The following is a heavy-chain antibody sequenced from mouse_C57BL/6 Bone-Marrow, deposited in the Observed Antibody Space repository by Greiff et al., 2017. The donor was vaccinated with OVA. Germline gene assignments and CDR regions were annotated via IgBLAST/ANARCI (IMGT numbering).Heavy chain of an antibody. CDR3: ARRVDAGTCWYFDV. V-gene: IGHV1-82*01. D-gene: IGHD4-1*01. J-gene: IGHJ1*03. Sequence: VKLVESGPELVKPGASVKISCKASGYAFSSSWMNWVKQRPGKGLEWIGRIYPGDGDTNYNGKFKGKATLTADKSSSTAYMQLSSLTSEDSAVYFCARRVDAGTCWYFDVWGTGTTVTVSS. CDR2: IYPGDGDT. CDR1: GYAFSSSW.